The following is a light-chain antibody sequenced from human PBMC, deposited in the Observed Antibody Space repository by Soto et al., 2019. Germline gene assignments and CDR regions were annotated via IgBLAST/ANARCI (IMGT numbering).Light chain of an antibody. CDR2: DAS. J-gene: IGKJ1*01. CDR1: LSVSSY. CDR3: HQHRNSPSSP. V-gene: IGKV3-11*01. Sequence: EIVLTQFPAHPVFSLGEKATLSCRASLSVSSYLAWYQQKPGQAPRLLIYDASNRATGIPARFSGSGSGTDFTLTISSLEPEVFAVYYGHQHRNSPSSPFGQGPKSDIK.